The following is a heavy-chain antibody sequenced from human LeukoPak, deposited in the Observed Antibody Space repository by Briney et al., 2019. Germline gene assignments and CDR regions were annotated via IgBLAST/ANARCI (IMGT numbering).Heavy chain of an antibody. Sequence: APVKVSCKASGYTFTGYYMHWVRQAPGQGLEWMGWISAYNGHTKYAQKVQGRVTMTRDTSTSTAYMELRSLRSDDTAVYYCARDGHRRYHYDSSGREDAFDIWGQGTMVTVSS. V-gene: IGHV1-18*04. CDR2: ISAYNGHT. CDR3: ARDGHRRYHYDSSGREDAFDI. D-gene: IGHD3-22*01. CDR1: GYTFTGYY. J-gene: IGHJ3*02.